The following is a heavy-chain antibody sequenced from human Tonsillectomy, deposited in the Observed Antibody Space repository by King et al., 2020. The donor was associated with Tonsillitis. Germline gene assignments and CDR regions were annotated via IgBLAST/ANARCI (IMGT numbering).Heavy chain of an antibody. CDR1: GFTFSDYY. Sequence: VQLVESGGGLVKPGGSLRLSCAASGFTFSDYYMSWIRQAPGKGLEWISYITSSNSIYYADSVKGRFTISRDNAKNSLYLQMTGLRADDTAVYYCARKGAMELRLLEPTPFDCWGQGTLVTVSS. CDR2: ITSSNSI. V-gene: IGHV3-11*01. CDR3: ARKGAMELRLLEPTPFDC. J-gene: IGHJ4*02. D-gene: IGHD3-3*01.